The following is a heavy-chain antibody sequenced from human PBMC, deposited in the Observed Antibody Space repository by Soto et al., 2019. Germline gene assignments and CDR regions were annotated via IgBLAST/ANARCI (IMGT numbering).Heavy chain of an antibody. Sequence: GGSLRLSCAASGFTFDDYAMHWVRQAPGKGLEWVSGISWNSGSIGYADSVKGRFTISRDNAKNSLYLQMNSLRAEDTALYYCAKDISRYGYSSSSAFDIWGQGTMVTVSS. CDR1: GFTFDDYA. V-gene: IGHV3-9*01. J-gene: IGHJ3*02. CDR3: AKDISRYGYSSSSAFDI. D-gene: IGHD6-6*01. CDR2: ISWNSGSI.